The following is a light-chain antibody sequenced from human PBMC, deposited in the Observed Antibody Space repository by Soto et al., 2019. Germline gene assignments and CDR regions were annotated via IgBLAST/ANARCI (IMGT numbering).Light chain of an antibody. Sequence: EIVMTQSPATLSVSPGERATFSCRASQSLNSNLAWFQQRPGQAPRLLIYDASTRATGIPARFSGSGSGTEFTLTISSLQSEDVAVYYCHHYNDYPPYAFGQGTRLEIK. J-gene: IGKJ2*01. CDR3: HHYNDYPPYA. V-gene: IGKV3-15*01. CDR1: QSLNSN. CDR2: DAS.